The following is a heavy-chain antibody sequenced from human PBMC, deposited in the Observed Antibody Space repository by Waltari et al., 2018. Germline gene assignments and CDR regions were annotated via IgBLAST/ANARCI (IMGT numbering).Heavy chain of an antibody. CDR3: AHRYFSNFDY. J-gene: IGHJ4*02. V-gene: IGHV2-5*01. D-gene: IGHD3-9*01. CDR1: GFSLTTGSVA. Sequence: QITLKESGPTLMKPTQTLTLTFAFSGFSLTTGSVAVGWIRQPPGKAPEWLALIYGNDDKKYSPSLRSRLTITKDSSENQVVLTMTNVDPVDTATYYCAHRYFSNFDYWGQGTLVTVSS. CDR2: IYGNDDK.